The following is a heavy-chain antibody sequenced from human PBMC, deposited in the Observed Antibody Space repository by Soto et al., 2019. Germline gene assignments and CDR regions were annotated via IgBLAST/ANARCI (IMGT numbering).Heavy chain of an antibody. V-gene: IGHV3-74*01. Sequence: EVQLVESGGGLVQPGGSLRLSCAASGFTFSKYWIHWVRQAPGKGLVWVPRIKGDESTTNYADSVKGRFTISRDNANDVVFLHMNTMTADDTAVYYCARGGYGLWLNDYWGQGTLVTVSS. J-gene: IGHJ4*02. D-gene: IGHD5-18*01. CDR2: IKGDESTT. CDR3: ARGGYGLWLNDY. CDR1: GFTFSKYW.